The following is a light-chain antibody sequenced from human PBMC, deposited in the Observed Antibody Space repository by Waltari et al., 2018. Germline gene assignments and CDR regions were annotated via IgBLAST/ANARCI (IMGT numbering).Light chain of an antibody. CDR2: LTS. Sequence: DIKMTQSPSSLSASVGDRVTITCRASQDIKNFLAWFQQKPGKPPKSLIYLTSNLQSGVPSKFSGSGSGTDFALTISNLQPEDFATYFCQQYSTVPYTFGQGTKLEI. CDR1: QDIKNF. J-gene: IGKJ2*01. V-gene: IGKV1-16*02. CDR3: QQYSTVPYT.